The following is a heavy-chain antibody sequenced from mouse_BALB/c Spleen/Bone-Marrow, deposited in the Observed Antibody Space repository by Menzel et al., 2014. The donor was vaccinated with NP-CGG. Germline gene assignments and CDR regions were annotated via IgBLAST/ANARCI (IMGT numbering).Heavy chain of an antibody. J-gene: IGHJ2*01. V-gene: IGHV5-9-4*01. CDR3: ARGSSGYFDY. CDR1: GFTFSSYA. D-gene: IGHD3-1*01. CDR2: ISSGGSYT. Sequence: EVHLVESGGGLVKPGGSLKLSCAASGFTFSSYAMSWVRQSPEKRLEWVAEISSGGSYTYYPDTVTGRFTISRDNAKNTLYLEMGSLRSEGTAMYYCARGSSGYFDYWGQGTTLTVSS.